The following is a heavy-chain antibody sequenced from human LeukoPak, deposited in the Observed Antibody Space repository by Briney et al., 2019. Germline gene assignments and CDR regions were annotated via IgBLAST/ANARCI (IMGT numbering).Heavy chain of an antibody. D-gene: IGHD3-3*01. Sequence: TGGSLRLSCAASGFTFSSHVMSWVRQAPGRGLEWVSGISWNSGSIGYADSVKGRFTISRDNAKNSLYLQMNSLRAEDMALYYCAKDSLGGYFDYWGQGTLVTVSS. CDR1: GFTFSSHV. CDR3: AKDSLGGYFDY. J-gene: IGHJ4*02. V-gene: IGHV3-9*03. CDR2: ISWNSGSI.